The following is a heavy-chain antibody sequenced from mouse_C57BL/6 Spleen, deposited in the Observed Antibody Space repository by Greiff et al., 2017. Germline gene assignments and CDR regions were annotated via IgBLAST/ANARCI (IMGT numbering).Heavy chain of an antibody. CDR1: GYSFTSYY. CDR2: IYPGSGNT. Sequence: QVHVKQSGPELVKPGASVKISCKASGYSFTSYYIHWVKQRPGQGLEWIGWIYPGSGNTKYNEKFKGKATLTADTSSSTAYMQLSSLTSEDSAVYYCARDSSGYAMDYWGQGTSVTVSS. J-gene: IGHJ4*01. CDR3: ARDSSGYAMDY. D-gene: IGHD3-2*02. V-gene: IGHV1-66*01.